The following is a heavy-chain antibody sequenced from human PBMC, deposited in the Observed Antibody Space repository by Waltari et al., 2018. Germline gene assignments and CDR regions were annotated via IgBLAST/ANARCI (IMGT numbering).Heavy chain of an antibody. V-gene: IGHV3-23*01. CDR3: AKPARGVIEDWFDS. CDR1: GFTFSSFA. CDR2: VNGTGGLE. Sequence: EVQLLQSGGGLVQPGGSLKLSCVASGFTFSSFAMGWVRQAPGEGLEWVSGVNGTGGLEYYADSVKGRFTISRDNAKNTVYLEISSLRADDTAVYYCAKPARGVIEDWFDSWGQGSLVSVSS. J-gene: IGHJ5*01. D-gene: IGHD3-10*01.